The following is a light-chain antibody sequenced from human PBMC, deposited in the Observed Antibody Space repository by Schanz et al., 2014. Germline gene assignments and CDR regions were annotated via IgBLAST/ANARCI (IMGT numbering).Light chain of an antibody. V-gene: IGKV3-15*01. CDR3: QQYGGSPT. Sequence: EILMTQSPATLSVSPGERATLSCRASQSISSNLAWYQQKPGQAPRLLIYGASTRATGVPARVSGSGSGTDFTLTITRLEPEDSAVYYCQQYGGSPTFGQGTKVEV. CDR2: GAS. J-gene: IGKJ1*01. CDR1: QSISSN.